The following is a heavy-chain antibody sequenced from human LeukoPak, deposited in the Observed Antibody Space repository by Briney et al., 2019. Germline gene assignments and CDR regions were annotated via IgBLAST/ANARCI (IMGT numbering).Heavy chain of an antibody. CDR3: ARATYYDSSGYSPGENYFDY. CDR2: IYYSGST. J-gene: IGHJ4*02. Sequence: SETQTLTCTVSGGSISSYYWSWIRQPPGKGLEWIGYIYYSGSTNYNPSLKSRVTISVDTSKNQFSLKLSSVTAADTAVYYCARATYYDSSGYSPGENYFDYWGQGSLVTVAS. CDR1: GGSISSYY. V-gene: IGHV4-59*01. D-gene: IGHD3-22*01.